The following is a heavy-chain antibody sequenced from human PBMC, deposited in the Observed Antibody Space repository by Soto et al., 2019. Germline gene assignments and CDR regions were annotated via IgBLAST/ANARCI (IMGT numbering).Heavy chain of an antibody. CDR1: GFTFSSYA. Sequence: GGSLRLSCAASGFTFSSYAMSWVRQAPGKGLEWVSAISGSGGSTYYADSVKGRFTISRDNSKNTLYLQMNSLRAEDTAVYYCAKDRGGYCSGGSCYFGYWGQGTLVTVSS. J-gene: IGHJ4*02. CDR3: AKDRGGYCSGGSCYFGY. D-gene: IGHD2-15*01. CDR2: ISGSGGST. V-gene: IGHV3-23*01.